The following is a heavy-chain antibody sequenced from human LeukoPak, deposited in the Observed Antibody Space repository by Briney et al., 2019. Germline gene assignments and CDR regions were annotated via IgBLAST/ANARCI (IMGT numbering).Heavy chain of an antibody. CDR1: GGSISSYY. V-gene: IGHV4-4*07. Sequence: SETLSLTCTVSGGSISSYYWSWIRQPAGKGLEWIGRIYTSGSTNYNPSLKSRVTMSVDTSKNQFSLKLSSVTAADTAVYYCARESPDYSSGWYTLGAFDIWGQGTMVTVSS. CDR3: ARESPDYSSGWYTLGAFDI. CDR2: IYTSGST. J-gene: IGHJ3*02. D-gene: IGHD6-19*01.